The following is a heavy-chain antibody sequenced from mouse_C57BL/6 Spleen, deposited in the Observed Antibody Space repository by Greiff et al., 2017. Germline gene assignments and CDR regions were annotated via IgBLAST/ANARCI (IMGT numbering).Heavy chain of an antibody. CDR1: GYTFTSYW. V-gene: IGHV1-64*01. J-gene: IGHJ4*01. CDR3: AKEPYYYGSSYYAMDY. CDR2: IHPNSGST. D-gene: IGHD1-1*01. Sequence: QVQLQQPGAELVKPGASVKLSCKASGYTFTSYWMHWVKQRPGQGLEWIGMIHPNSGSTNYNEKFKSKATLTVNKSSSTAYMQLSSLTSEDSAVYYCAKEPYYYGSSYYAMDYWGQGTSVTVSS.